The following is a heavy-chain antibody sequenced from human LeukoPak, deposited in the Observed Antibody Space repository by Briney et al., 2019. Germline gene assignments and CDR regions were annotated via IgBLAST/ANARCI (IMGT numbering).Heavy chain of an antibody. J-gene: IGHJ4*02. D-gene: IGHD3-22*01. V-gene: IGHV5-51*01. Sequence: GESRESPFKGSGYSFASYWIGWVRQMPGKGLEWMGIIYPGDSDTRYSPSFQGQVTISADMSISTAYLQWSSLKASDTAMYYCARRKYYYDSSGYYPGLAYFDQWRESPLVTVSS. CDR3: ARRKYYYDSSGYYPGLAYFDQ. CDR1: GYSFASYW. CDR2: IYPGDSDT.